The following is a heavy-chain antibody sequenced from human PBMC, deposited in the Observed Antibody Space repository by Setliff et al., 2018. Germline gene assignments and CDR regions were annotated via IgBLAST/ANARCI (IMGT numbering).Heavy chain of an antibody. J-gene: IGHJ6*03. CDR1: GYPFTSNS. Sequence: ASVKVSCKASGYPFTSNSMHWVRQAPGQGLEWMGGTIPMFGSTSYAQKFQGRVTIITDESTTTAYMELSSLTSEDTAVYYCAREGVDTRSSTDYRYYMDVWGKGTTVTVSS. CDR2: TIPMFGST. V-gene: IGHV1-69*05. D-gene: IGHD5-18*01. CDR3: AREGVDTRSSTDYRYYMDV.